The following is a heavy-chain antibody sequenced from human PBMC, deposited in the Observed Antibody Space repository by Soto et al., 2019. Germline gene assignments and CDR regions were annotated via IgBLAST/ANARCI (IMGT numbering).Heavy chain of an antibody. CDR3: ARVGVVAYFDY. V-gene: IGHV4-30-4*01. J-gene: IGHJ4*02. Sequence: SETLSLTCTVSGGSISSGDYYWSWIRQPPGKGLEWIGYIYYSGSTYYNPSLKSRVTISVDTSKNQFSLKLSSVTAADTAVYYGARVGVVAYFDYWGQGTLVTVSS. CDR1: GGSISSGDYY. CDR2: IYYSGST. D-gene: IGHD2-15*01.